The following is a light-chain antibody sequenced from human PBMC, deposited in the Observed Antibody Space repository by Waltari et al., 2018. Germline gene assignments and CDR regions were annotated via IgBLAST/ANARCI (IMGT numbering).Light chain of an antibody. CDR2: GAS. CDR1: QSVSRF. Sequence: EIVLTQSPGPLSLSPGERGTLSCRASQSVSRFLAWYQQKPGQAPRLLIYGASTRATGIPDRFSGSGSGTDFSLTISRLEPEDFAVYYCQKYDSLPATFGQGTKVEIK. J-gene: IGKJ1*01. CDR3: QKYDSLPAT. V-gene: IGKV3-20*01.